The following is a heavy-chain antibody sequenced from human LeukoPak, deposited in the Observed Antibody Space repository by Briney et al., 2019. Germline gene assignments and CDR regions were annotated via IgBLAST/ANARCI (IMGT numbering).Heavy chain of an antibody. Sequence: GGSLRLSCAASGFTFSSYAMSWVRQAPGKGLEWVSAISGSGGSTYYADSVKGRSTISRDNFKNTLYLQMNSLRAEDTAVYYCAKRTKQQLVSPCDYWGQGTLVTVSS. CDR1: GFTFSSYA. V-gene: IGHV3-23*01. D-gene: IGHD6-13*01. CDR3: AKRTKQQLVSPCDY. J-gene: IGHJ4*02. CDR2: ISGSGGST.